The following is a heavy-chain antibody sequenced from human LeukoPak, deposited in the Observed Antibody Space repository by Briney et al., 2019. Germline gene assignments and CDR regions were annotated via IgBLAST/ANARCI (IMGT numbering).Heavy chain of an antibody. D-gene: IGHD3-22*01. Sequence: SETLSLTCTVSGDSISNYYWSWIRQPAGKGLEWIGRIYTSGSTYYNPSLKSRVTISVDTSKNQFSLKLSSVTAADTAVYYCASPERDYYDIDYWGQGTLVTVSS. CDR1: GDSISNYY. V-gene: IGHV4-4*07. J-gene: IGHJ4*02. CDR2: IYTSGST. CDR3: ASPERDYYDIDY.